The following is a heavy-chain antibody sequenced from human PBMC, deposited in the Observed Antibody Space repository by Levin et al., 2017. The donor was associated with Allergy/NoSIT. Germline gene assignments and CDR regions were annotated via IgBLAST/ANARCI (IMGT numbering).Heavy chain of an antibody. CDR2: ITSKAYGETA. D-gene: IGHD1-26*01. V-gene: IGHV3-49*03. Sequence: PGGSLRLSCTGSGFTFGDYVLSWYRQAPGKGLEWVSFITSKAYGETAHYAASVRGRFTVSRDDSKSISYLQFNRLRIEDSDMYYCSRSIHQQVGLWYLDYWGHGTPVTVSS. CDR1: GFTFGDYV. J-gene: IGHJ4*01. CDR3: SRSIHQQVGLWYLDY.